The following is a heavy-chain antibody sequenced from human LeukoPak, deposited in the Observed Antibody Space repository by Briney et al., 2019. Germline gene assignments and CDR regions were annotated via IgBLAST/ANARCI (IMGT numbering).Heavy chain of an antibody. CDR2: ISSSGRTI. J-gene: IGHJ4*02. V-gene: IGHV3-48*03. CDR3: AREGYSSSWYFDY. D-gene: IGHD6-13*01. CDR1: GFTFSSYE. Sequence: PGGSLRLPCAASGFTFSSYEMNWVRQAPGKGLEWVSYISSSGRTIYYADSVKGRFTISRDIAKNSLYLQMNSLRAEDTAVYYCAREGYSSSWYFDYWGQGTLVTVSS.